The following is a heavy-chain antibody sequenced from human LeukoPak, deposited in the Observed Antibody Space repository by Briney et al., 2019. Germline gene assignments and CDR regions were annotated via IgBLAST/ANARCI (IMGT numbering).Heavy chain of an antibody. J-gene: IGHJ6*03. V-gene: IGHV4-61*08. Sequence: SETLSLTCTVSGGSISSGGYYWSWIRQHPGKGLEWIGYIYYSGSTYYNPSLKSRVTISVDTSKNQFSLKLSSVIAADTAVYYCARGPYYDFWSGPGYYYYYMDVWGKGTTVTVSS. D-gene: IGHD3-3*01. CDR3: ARGPYYDFWSGPGYYYYYMDV. CDR1: GGSISSGGYY. CDR2: IYYSGST.